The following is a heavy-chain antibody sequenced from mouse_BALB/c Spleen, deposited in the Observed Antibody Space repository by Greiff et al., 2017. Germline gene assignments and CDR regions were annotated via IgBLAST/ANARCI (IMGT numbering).Heavy chain of an antibody. CDR1: GYSITSDYA. CDR2: ISYSGST. D-gene: IGHD2-14*01. V-gene: IGHV3-2*02. Sequence: EVKLMESGPGLVKPSQSLSLTCTVTGYSITSDYAWNWIRQFPGNKLEWMGYISYSGSTSYNPSLKSRISITRDTSKNQFFLQLNSVTTEDTATYYCARVRQGRPWFAYWGQGTLVTVSA. J-gene: IGHJ3*01. CDR3: ARVRQGRPWFAY.